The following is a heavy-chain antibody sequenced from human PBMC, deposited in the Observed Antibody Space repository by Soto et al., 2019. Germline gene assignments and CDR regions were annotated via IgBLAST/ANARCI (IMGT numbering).Heavy chain of an antibody. CDR2: IYHSGST. D-gene: IGHD4-17*01. CDR3: ARGYEDYGDYVYDY. Sequence: PSETLSLTCAVSGGSISSGGYSWSWIRQPPGKGLEWIGYIYHSGSTNYNPSLKSRVTISVDTSKNQFSLKLSSVTAADTAVYYCARGYEDYGDYVYDYWGQGTLVTVSS. V-gene: IGHV4-61*08. J-gene: IGHJ4*02. CDR1: GGSISSGGYS.